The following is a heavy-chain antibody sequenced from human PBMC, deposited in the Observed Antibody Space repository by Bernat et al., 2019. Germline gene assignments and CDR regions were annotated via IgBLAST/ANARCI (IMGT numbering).Heavy chain of an antibody. Sequence: EMQLVESGGGLVQPGGSLRLSCAASGFTFGSYWMHWVRQVPGKGLLWVARINSDGNVIKYADSVKGRFTISRDNAKNTLYLQMNSLRAEDTANYYWAKDGQLTPYFYYYMDVWGRGTTVTVSS. CDR2: INSDGNVI. CDR1: GFTFGSYW. CDR3: AKDGQLTPYFYYYMDV. V-gene: IGHV3-74*03. D-gene: IGHD3-10*01. J-gene: IGHJ6*03.